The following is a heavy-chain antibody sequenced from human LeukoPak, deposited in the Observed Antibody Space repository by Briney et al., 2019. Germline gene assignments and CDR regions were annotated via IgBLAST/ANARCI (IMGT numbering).Heavy chain of an antibody. CDR1: GYTFTGYY. Sequence: AXVKVSCKASGYTFTGYYMHWVRQAPGQGLEWMGWINPNSGGTNYAQKFQGRVTMTRDTSISTAYMELSRLRSDDTAVYYCATLEYYDFWSGYGWGQGTLVTVSS. D-gene: IGHD3-3*01. J-gene: IGHJ4*02. CDR2: INPNSGGT. CDR3: ATLEYYDFWSGYG. V-gene: IGHV1-2*02.